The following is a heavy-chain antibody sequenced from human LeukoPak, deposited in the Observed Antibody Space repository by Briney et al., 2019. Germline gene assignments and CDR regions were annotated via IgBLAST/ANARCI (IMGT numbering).Heavy chain of an antibody. CDR3: ARVEVYLSGESDY. J-gene: IGHJ4*02. CDR1: GYTFTNYG. D-gene: IGHD2-15*01. Sequence: ASVKVSCKASGYTFTNYGVSWVRQAPGQGLEWMGWISAYNGHTSYAQKLQGRVTMTIDTSTSTAYMELRSLRSDDTAVYFCARVEVYLSGESDYWGQGTLVTVSS. CDR2: ISAYNGHT. V-gene: IGHV1-18*01.